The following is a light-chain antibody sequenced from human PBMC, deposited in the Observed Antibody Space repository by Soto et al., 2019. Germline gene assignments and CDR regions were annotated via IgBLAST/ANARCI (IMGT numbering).Light chain of an antibody. CDR3: QQYYSTSIT. V-gene: IGKV1-5*03. J-gene: IGKJ5*01. Sequence: DIQMTQSPSTLSASVGDRATITCRASQSIRYWLAWFQQKPGKAPILLISKASTLASGVPLRFSGGGSGTEFTLTISSLQPDEFATYYCQQYYSTSITYGQGTRLEI. CDR2: KAS. CDR1: QSIRYW.